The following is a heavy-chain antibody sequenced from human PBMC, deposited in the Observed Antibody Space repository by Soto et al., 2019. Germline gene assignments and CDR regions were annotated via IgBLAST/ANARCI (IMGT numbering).Heavy chain of an antibody. CDR2: IYASGTT. J-gene: IGHJ4*02. V-gene: IGHV4-4*07. CDR3: ARESRSELGTVEY. CDR1: GASISNYY. Sequence: QVRLQESGPGLVKPSETLSLTCTVSGASISNYYWSWIRQPAGKGLECLGRIYASGTTTYNPSLRSRVTMSVDTSKNPFPLNLNSVTAADTAVYYCARESRSELGTVEYWGQGTLVTVSS. D-gene: IGHD1-1*01.